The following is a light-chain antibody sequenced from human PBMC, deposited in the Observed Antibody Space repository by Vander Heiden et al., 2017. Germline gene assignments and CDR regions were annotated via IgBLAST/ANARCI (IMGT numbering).Light chain of an antibody. Sequence: DIQMTQSPSSLSASVGDRVTITCRASQGIGNNLGWYQQKPGKATKRVIYAASNLQSGVPSRFSGSGSGTEFTLTISSLQPEDFATYYCLQHNTFPRTFGQGTKVEI. CDR1: QGIGNN. CDR2: AAS. CDR3: LQHNTFPRT. V-gene: IGKV1-17*01. J-gene: IGKJ1*01.